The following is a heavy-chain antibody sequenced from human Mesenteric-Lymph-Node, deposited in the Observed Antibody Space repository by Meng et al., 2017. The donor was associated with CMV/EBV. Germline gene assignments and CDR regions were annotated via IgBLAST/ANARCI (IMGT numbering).Heavy chain of an antibody. CDR1: SGSIGTYY. Sequence: GSLRLSCTVSSGSIGTYYWSWIRQPPGKGLEWIGYIYYSGSTNYNPSLKSRVTISVDTSKNQFSLKLSSVTAADTAVYYCAKRGSGFDMWGQGTMVTVSS. CDR3: AKRGSGFDM. J-gene: IGHJ3*02. D-gene: IGHD3-16*01. V-gene: IGHV4-59*01. CDR2: IYYSGST.